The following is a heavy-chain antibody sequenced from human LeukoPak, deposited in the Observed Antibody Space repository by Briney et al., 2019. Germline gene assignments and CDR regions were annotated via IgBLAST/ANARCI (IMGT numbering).Heavy chain of an antibody. J-gene: IGHJ5*02. CDR1: GYAIISGGFS. CDR2: IYDRGPA. D-gene: IGHD3-10*01. CDR3: VRDPSGGNYGSGSPDH. Sequence: PSETLSLTCTVSGYAIISGGFSWNWIRQPPGKGLEWIGCIYDRGPAHYNPSLKSRATMSVDTSKNQFYLKVKSMTAADTAVYYCVRDPSGGNYGSGSPDHWGQGTLVAVSS. V-gene: IGHV4-30-2*05.